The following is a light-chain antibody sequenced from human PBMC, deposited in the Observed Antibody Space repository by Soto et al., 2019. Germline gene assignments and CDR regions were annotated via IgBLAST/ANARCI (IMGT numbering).Light chain of an antibody. V-gene: IGLV1-47*01. CDR2: KNN. CDR1: GSNIGSNY. CDR3: AVWDDRLSGYV. J-gene: IGLJ1*01. Sequence: QSVLTQPPSASGTPGQRVTISCSGSGSNIGSNYVYWYHQLPGTAPKLLIYKNNQRPSGVPDRFSGSKSGTSASLAISGLRSEDEADYYCAVWDDRLSGYVFGTRTKVTVL.